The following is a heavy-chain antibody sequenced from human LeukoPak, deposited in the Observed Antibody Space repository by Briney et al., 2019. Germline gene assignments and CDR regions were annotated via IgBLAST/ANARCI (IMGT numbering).Heavy chain of an antibody. CDR3: ARWGTSDAFDI. V-gene: IGHV3-66*01. J-gene: IGHJ3*02. CDR2: IYIDGST. D-gene: IGHD3-16*01. Sequence: GGSLRLSCAASGFTVSNNYVSWVRQAPGKGLQWVSMIYIDGSTYYADSVKGRFTISRDNFKNMLTLQMNSLRAEDTAVYYCARWGTSDAFDIWGPGTKVTVSS. CDR1: GFTVSNNY.